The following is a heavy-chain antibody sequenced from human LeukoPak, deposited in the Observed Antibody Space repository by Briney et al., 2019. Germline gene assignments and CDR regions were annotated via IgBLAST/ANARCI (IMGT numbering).Heavy chain of an antibody. CDR1: GFTFSDYF. V-gene: IGHV3-11*01. J-gene: IGHJ4*02. CDR3: ASDIVATSGDF. Sequence: GGSLRLSCAASGFTFSDYFMTWVRQAPGKGLEWISYMSSSGGTVYYADSVKGRFTISRDNAKNALFLRMNSLRVEDTATYYCASDIVATSGDFWGQGTLVSVSS. CDR2: MSSSGGTV. D-gene: IGHD5-12*01.